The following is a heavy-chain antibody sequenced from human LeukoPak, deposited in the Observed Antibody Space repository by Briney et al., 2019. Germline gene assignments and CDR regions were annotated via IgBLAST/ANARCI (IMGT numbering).Heavy chain of an antibody. J-gene: IGHJ4*02. CDR3: ARMGGYGRWLRPGAVGY. Sequence: KPSETLSLTRAVYGGAFSGYYWGWIRPPPGKGPGWGGEINHSGSTNYNPSLKSRVTISVDTSKNQFSLKLSSVTAADTAVYYCARMGGYGRWLRPGAVGYWGQGTLVTVSS. D-gene: IGHD5-12*01. V-gene: IGHV4-34*01. CDR2: INHSGST. CDR1: GGAFSGYY.